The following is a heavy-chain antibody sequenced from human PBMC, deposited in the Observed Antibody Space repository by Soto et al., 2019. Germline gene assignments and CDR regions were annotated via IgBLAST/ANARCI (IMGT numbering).Heavy chain of an antibody. D-gene: IGHD4-17*01. CDR3: AKEIGGEYADFDL. CDR1: GFTFSTYG. J-gene: IGHJ2*01. V-gene: IGHV3-30*18. CDR2: ISYDGSTK. Sequence: QVQLVESGGGVVQPGRSLRLSCAASGFTFSTYGMHWVRQAPGKGLEWVTVISYDGSTKYYADSVKGRLTISRDNSKNTLYLQMNSLRTEETAVYYCAKEIGGEYADFDLWGSGTLVTVSS.